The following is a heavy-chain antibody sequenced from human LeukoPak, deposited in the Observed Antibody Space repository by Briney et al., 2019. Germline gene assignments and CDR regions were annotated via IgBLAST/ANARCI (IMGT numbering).Heavy chain of an antibody. V-gene: IGHV4-59*01. D-gene: IGHD3-3*01. CDR1: GGSFSGYY. CDR3: ARSPGITIFGVVITNNWFDP. CDR2: IYYSGST. J-gene: IGHJ5*02. Sequence: SETLSLTCAVYGGSFSGYYWSWIRQPPGKGLEWIGYIYYSGSTNYNPSLKSRVTISVDTSKNQFSLKLSSVTAANTAVYYCARSPGITIFGVVITNNWFDPWGQGTLVTVSS.